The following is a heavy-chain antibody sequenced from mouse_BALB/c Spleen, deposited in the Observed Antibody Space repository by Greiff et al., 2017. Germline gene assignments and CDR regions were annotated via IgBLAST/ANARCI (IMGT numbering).Heavy chain of an antibody. Sequence: EVKLMESGGGLVKPGGSLKLSCAASGFAFSSYDMSWVRQTPEKRLEWVAYISSGGGSTYYPDTVKGRFTISRDNAKNTLYLQMSSLKSEDTAMYYCARRASDGYPFAYWGQGTLVTVSA. D-gene: IGHD2-3*01. CDR3: ARRASDGYPFAY. J-gene: IGHJ3*01. CDR1: GFAFSSYD. V-gene: IGHV5-12-1*01. CDR2: ISSGGGST.